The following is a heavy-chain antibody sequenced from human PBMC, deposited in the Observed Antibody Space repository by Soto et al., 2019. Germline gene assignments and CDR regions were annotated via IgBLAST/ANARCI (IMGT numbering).Heavy chain of an antibody. CDR1: GYSFAGYW. D-gene: IGHD3-22*01. V-gene: IGHV5-10-1*01. Sequence: PGDSLKISCKGSGYSFAGYWITWVRQKPGKGLEWLGRIDPSDSQTYYSPSFRGHVTISVTKSITTVFLQWSSLRASDTAMYYCARQIYDSDTGPNFQYYFDSWGKGTPGTVSS. CDR2: IDPSDSQT. J-gene: IGHJ4*02. CDR3: ARQIYDSDTGPNFQYYFDS.